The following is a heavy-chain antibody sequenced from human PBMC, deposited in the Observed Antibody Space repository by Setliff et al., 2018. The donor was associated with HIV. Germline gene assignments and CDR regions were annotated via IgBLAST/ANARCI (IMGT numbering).Heavy chain of an antibody. Sequence: GGSLRLSCAASGFTFSNYALHWVRQAPGKGLEYVSGISTNGGSTYYADSVKGRFTISRDNSKSVAYLQMNSLWTEDTAVYFCSRMEYNTLGSYFYYYYMDVWGKGTTVTVSS. CDR1: GFTFSNYA. CDR2: ISTNGGST. J-gene: IGHJ6*03. V-gene: IGHV3-64*02. D-gene: IGHD2-2*01. CDR3: SRMEYNTLGSYFYYYYMDV.